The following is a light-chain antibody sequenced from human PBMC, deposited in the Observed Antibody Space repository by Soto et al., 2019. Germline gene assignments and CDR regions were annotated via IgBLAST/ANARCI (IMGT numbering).Light chain of an antibody. CDR3: QQYYSYPWT. CDR1: QGISSY. CDR2: AAS. Sequence: AIRMTQSPSSLSASTGHRVTTTSRASQGISSYLAWYQQKPGKAPKLLIYAASTLQSGVPSRFSGSGSGTDFTLTISCLQSEDFATYYCQQYYSYPWTFGQGTKVDIK. V-gene: IGKV1-8*01. J-gene: IGKJ1*01.